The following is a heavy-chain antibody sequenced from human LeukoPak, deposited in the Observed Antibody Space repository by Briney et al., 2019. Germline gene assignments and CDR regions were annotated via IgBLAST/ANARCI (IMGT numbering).Heavy chain of an antibody. J-gene: IGHJ4*02. D-gene: IGHD6-19*01. CDR2: ISSSSSYI. Sequence: GGSLRLSCAASGFTFSSYAMSWVRQAPGKGLEWVSSISSSSSYIYYADSVKGRLTISRDNAKNSLYLQMNSLRAEDTAVYYCAKSLAVAGTVGYFDYWGQGTLVTVSS. CDR1: GFTFSSYA. CDR3: AKSLAVAGTVGYFDY. V-gene: IGHV3-21*04.